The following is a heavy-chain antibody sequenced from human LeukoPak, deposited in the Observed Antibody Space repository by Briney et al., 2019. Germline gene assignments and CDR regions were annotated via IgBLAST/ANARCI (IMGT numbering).Heavy chain of an antibody. Sequence: ASVKVSCKASGYTVTIYYMHWGRQAPGQGLEWMGIINPSGGSTSYAQKFQGRVTMTRDTSTSTVYMELSSLRSEDTAVYYCAREYCSGGSCQVYDYWGQGTLVTVSS. D-gene: IGHD2-15*01. CDR2: INPSGGST. J-gene: IGHJ4*02. V-gene: IGHV1-46*01. CDR3: AREYCSGGSCQVYDY. CDR1: GYTVTIYY.